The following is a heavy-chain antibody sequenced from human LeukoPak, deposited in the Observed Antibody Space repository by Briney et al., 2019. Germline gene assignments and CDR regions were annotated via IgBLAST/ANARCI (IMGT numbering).Heavy chain of an antibody. Sequence: GGSLRLSCAVSGFTVTSNYMSRVRQAPGKGLEWVSVIYSGATTYYADSVKGRFTISRDTSKNTLYLQMISLRAEDTAVYYCARVALSGGDFDYWGQGTLVTVSS. D-gene: IGHD7-27*01. V-gene: IGHV3-66*01. CDR2: IYSGATT. CDR3: ARVALSGGDFDY. CDR1: GFTVTSNY. J-gene: IGHJ4*02.